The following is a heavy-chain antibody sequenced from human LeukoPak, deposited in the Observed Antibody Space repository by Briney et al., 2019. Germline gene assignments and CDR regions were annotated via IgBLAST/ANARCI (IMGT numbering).Heavy chain of an antibody. Sequence: GGSLRLSCAASGFTFSSYAMSWGRQAPGKGLEWVSLISASGGSTYYADSMQGRFTVSRDNSKNTLYLQIDSLRAEDTAVYYCAKDLPLGYWPRTPLVLNYFDPWGQGTLVTVSS. CDR1: GFTFSSYA. J-gene: IGHJ5*02. CDR2: ISASGGST. V-gene: IGHV3-23*01. CDR3: AKDLPLGYWPRTPLVLNYFDP. D-gene: IGHD2-15*01.